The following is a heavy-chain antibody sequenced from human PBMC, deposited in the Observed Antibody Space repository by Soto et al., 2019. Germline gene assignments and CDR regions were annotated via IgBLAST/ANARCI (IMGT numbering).Heavy chain of an antibody. CDR2: IIPIFGTA. V-gene: IGHV1-69*13. J-gene: IGHJ6*02. Sequence: SVKVSCKASGGTFSSYAISWVRQAPGQGLEWMGGIIPIFGTANYAQKFQGRVTITADESTSTAYMELSSLRSEDTAVYYCARASRITIFGVVSNYYYGMDVWGQGTTVTVSS. D-gene: IGHD3-3*01. CDR3: ARASRITIFGVVSNYYYGMDV. CDR1: GGTFSSYA.